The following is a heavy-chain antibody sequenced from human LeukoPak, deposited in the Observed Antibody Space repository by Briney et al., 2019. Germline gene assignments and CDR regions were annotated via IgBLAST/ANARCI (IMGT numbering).Heavy chain of an antibody. D-gene: IGHD5-24*01. Sequence: PSETLSLTCTVSGASTKNKFYFWGCIRQSPGKEMEWIGSVFYNGNTYYNPSFKSRASISLETSQPQFSLKLTSVTAADTAVYYCARHTPSSTLTRFDPWGQGTLVTVSS. CDR2: VFYNGNT. V-gene: IGHV4-39*01. CDR1: GASTKNKFYF. CDR3: ARHTPSSTLTRFDP. J-gene: IGHJ5*02.